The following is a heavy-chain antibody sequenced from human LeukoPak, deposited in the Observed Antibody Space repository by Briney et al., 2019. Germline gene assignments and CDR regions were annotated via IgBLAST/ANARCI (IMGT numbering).Heavy chain of an antibody. J-gene: IGHJ4*02. V-gene: IGHV4-39*07. CDR1: GGSITSAVSY. CDR2: IHYSGST. CDR3: ARGSSSSWYYFDP. Sequence: SETLSLTCTVSGGSITSAVSYWVWIRQSPGRGLEWIGSIHYSGSTYHNPSLESRVTMSVDTSKNHFSLRLSSVTAADTAVYYCARGSSSSWYYFDPWGQGTLVTVPS. D-gene: IGHD6-13*01.